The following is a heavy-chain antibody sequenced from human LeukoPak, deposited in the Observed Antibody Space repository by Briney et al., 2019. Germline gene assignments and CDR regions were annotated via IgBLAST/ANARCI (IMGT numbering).Heavy chain of an antibody. V-gene: IGHV1-2*02. J-gene: IGHJ6*03. CDR2: INPNSGGT. CDR3: ARDPTLRYSSSWYYYYYYYMDV. D-gene: IGHD6-13*01. Sequence: ASAKVSCKASGYTFTGYYMHWVRQAPGQGLEWMGWINPNSGGTNYAQKFQGRVTMTRDTSISTAYMELSRLRSDDTAVYYCARDPTLRYSSSWYYYYYYYMDVWGKGTTVTVSS. CDR1: GYTFTGYY.